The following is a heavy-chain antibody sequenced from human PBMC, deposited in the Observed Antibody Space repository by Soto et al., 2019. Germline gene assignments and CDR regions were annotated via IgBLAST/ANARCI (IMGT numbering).Heavy chain of an antibody. D-gene: IGHD3-22*01. CDR2: ISWNSGSI. J-gene: IGHJ4*02. V-gene: IGHV3-9*01. CDR1: GSTFDDYA. Sequence: PGGSLRLSCAASGSTFDDYAMHWVRQAPGKGLEWVPGISWNSGSIGYADSVKGRFTISRDNAKNSLYLQMNSLRAEDTALYYCAKNLGGYDSSGPFDYWGQGTLVTAPQ. CDR3: AKNLGGYDSSGPFDY.